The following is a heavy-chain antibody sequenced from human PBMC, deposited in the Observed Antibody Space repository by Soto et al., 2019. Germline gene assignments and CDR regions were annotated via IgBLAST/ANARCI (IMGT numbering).Heavy chain of an antibody. V-gene: IGHV4-30-2*01. CDR2: IYHGGST. J-gene: IGHJ6*02. Sequence: QLQLQESGSGLVKPSQTLSLSCAVSGGSISSGGYSWSWIRQPPGKGLECIGHIYHGGSTHYNPSLRSRVTISVDMSKTHFSLKLSSVTAADTAVYYCARGGSRFYAMDVWGQGTTVTV. CDR3: ARGGSRFYAMDV. CDR1: GGSISSGGYS.